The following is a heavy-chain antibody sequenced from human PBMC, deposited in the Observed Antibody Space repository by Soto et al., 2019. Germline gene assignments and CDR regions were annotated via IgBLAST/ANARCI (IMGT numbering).Heavy chain of an antibody. CDR1: GSRFSNYV. V-gene: IGHV1-69*06. J-gene: IGHJ4*02. Sequence: QVQLVQSGAEVKTPGSSLKVSCKVSGSRFSNYVISWVRQAPGHGLEWLGRIIPIFNSTKYAQNFQGRVTSTADKSPSTASVELSSLRSDDTAVYYCAREGRGKKAGYNGLVSLGYWGQGTLVTVSS. D-gene: IGHD2-2*02. CDR2: IIPIFNST. CDR3: AREGRGKKAGYNGLVSLGY.